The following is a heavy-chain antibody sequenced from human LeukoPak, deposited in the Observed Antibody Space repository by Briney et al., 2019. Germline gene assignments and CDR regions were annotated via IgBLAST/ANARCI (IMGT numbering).Heavy chain of an antibody. D-gene: IGHD3-10*02. CDR3: AKSRPALFHFYS. CDR1: GFVFTSYA. CDR2: ISGSGSGT. Sequence: GGSLRLSCAASGFVFTSYAMNWVRLAPGKGLEWVSAISGSGSGTYYADSVKGRFTISRDNSKNTLYLQMNSLKAEDTAIYYCAKSRPALFHFYSWGQGALVTVS. V-gene: IGHV3-23*01. J-gene: IGHJ4*02.